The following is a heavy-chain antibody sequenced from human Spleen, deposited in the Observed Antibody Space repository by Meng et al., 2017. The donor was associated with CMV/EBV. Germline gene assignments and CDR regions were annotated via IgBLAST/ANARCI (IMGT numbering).Heavy chain of an antibody. V-gene: IGHV3-7*01. Sequence: GGSLRLSCAASGFMFSEYWMTWVRQAPGKGLEWVANIKQDGTEESYVDSVKGRFTVSRDNAKNSLYLQMNNLRGEDTAVYYCARISITGTSDNDQWGQGTLVTVSS. J-gene: IGHJ4*02. D-gene: IGHD1-20*01. CDR1: GFMFSEYW. CDR3: ARISITGTSDNDQ. CDR2: IKQDGTEE.